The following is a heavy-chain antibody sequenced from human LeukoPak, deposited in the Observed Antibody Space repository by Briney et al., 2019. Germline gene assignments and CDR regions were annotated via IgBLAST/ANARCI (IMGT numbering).Heavy chain of an antibody. D-gene: IGHD3-22*01. CDR1: GFTFSSYS. CDR3: ASAPYDSSGYYYG. CDR2: ISSSSYI. Sequence: TGGSLRLSCAASGFTFSSYSMNWVRQAPGKGLEWVSSISSSSYIYYADSVKGRFTISRDNAKNSLYLQMNSLRAEDTAVYYCASAPYDSSGYYYGWGQGTLVTVSS. J-gene: IGHJ4*02. V-gene: IGHV3-21*01.